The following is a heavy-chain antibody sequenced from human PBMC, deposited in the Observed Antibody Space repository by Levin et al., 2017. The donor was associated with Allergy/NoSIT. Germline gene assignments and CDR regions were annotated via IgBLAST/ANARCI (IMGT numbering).Heavy chain of an antibody. CDR3: ATDRDSSGDDY. CDR1: GFTFSSYA. V-gene: IGHV3-30-3*01. CDR2: ISYDGSNK. D-gene: IGHD6-19*01. J-gene: IGHJ4*02. Sequence: TGGSLRLSCAASGFTFSSYAMHWVRQAPGKGLEWVAVISYDGSNKYYADSVKGRFTISRDNSKNTLYLQMNSLRAEDTAVYYCATDRDSSGDDYWGQGTLVTVSS.